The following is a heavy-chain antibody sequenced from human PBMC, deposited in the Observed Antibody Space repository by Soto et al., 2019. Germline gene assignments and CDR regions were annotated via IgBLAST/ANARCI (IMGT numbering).Heavy chain of an antibody. Sequence: SETLSLTCAVYGGSFRGYYWSWSRQPPGKGLEWIGEINHSGSTNYNPSLKSRVTISVDTSKNQFSLKLISVTAADTAVYYCARVYSSYYYYMDVWDKGTTVTVSS. CDR2: INHSGST. V-gene: IGHV4-34*01. D-gene: IGHD4-4*01. CDR1: GGSFRGYY. CDR3: ARVYSSYYYYMDV. J-gene: IGHJ6*03.